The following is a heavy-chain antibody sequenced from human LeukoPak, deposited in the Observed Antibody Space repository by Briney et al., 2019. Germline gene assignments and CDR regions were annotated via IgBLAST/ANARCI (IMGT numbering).Heavy chain of an antibody. Sequence: GSLRLSCAASGFTFSNYWMSWVRQAPGKGLEWVASLNQDGSEKYYVDSVKGRLTISRDNAKNSLSLQMNSLRGEDTAVYYCAKMYSNGFDYWGQGTLVTVSS. V-gene: IGHV3-7*05. J-gene: IGHJ4*02. CDR3: AKMYSNGFDY. D-gene: IGHD4-11*01. CDR2: LNQDGSEK. CDR1: GFTFSNYW.